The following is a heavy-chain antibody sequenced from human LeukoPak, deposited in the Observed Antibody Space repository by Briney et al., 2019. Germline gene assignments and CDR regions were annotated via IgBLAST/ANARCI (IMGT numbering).Heavy chain of an antibody. Sequence: GGSLRLSYAASGFTFCTFAVRGVGQAPGKGGVGVSAISGSGGSTYYAASVKGRFTISRDNSKNTLSLQMNSLKAEDTAVYYCAKGPQWPAYFDCWGQGTLVTVSS. J-gene: IGHJ4*02. V-gene: IGHV3-23*01. CDR2: ISGSGGST. D-gene: IGHD6-19*01. CDR3: AKGPQWPAYFDC. CDR1: GFTFCTFA.